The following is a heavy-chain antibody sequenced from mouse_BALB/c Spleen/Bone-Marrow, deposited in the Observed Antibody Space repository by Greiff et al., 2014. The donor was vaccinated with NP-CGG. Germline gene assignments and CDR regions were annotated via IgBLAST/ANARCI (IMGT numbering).Heavy chain of an antibody. CDR3: ARQYGNLGVMDY. V-gene: IGHV5-6*01. D-gene: IGHD2-1*01. J-gene: IGHJ4*01. CDR2: ISSGGSYT. CDR1: GFTFSRYG. Sequence: EVQLVESGGDLVKPGGSLKLSCAASGFTFSRYGMSWVRQTPDKRLEWVANISSGGSYTYYPDSVKGRFTISRDNAKNTLYLHMSNLKSEDTAMYYCARQYGNLGVMDYWGQGTSVTVSS.